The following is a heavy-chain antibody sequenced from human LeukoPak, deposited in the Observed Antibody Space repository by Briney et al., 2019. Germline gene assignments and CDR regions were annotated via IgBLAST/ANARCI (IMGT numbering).Heavy chain of an antibody. D-gene: IGHD2-15*01. CDR3: ATGSTVAATLQYYFDY. J-gene: IGHJ4*02. CDR1: GYTLTELS. Sequence: ASVKVSFKVSGYTLTELSMHWVRQAPGKGLEWMGGFDPEDGETIYAQKFQGRVTMTEDTSTDTAYMELSSLRSEDTAVYYCATGSTVAATLQYYFDYWGQGTLVTVSS. V-gene: IGHV1-24*01. CDR2: FDPEDGET.